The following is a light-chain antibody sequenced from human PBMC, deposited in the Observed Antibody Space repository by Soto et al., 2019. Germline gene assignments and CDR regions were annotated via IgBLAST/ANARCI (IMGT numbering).Light chain of an antibody. CDR2: GNS. J-gene: IGLJ1*01. V-gene: IGLV1-40*01. CDR3: PYYDSILRGSRRV. CDR1: SSNIGAGYD. Sequence: QSVLTQPPSVSGAPGQRVSISCTGSSSNIGAGYDVHWYQQLPGTAPKLLIYGNSNRPSGVPDRFSGSKSGTSASLAITGLQAEDEADYYYPYYDSILRGSRRVVRTGTKVTV.